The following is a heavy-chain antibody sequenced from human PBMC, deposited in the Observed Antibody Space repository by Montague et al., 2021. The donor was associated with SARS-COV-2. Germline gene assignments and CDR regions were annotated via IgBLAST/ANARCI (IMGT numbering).Heavy chain of an antibody. CDR2: IHYSGTT. CDR1: GGSITRYYY. J-gene: IGHJ3*02. D-gene: IGHD3-10*01. Sequence: SETLSLTCTVSGGSITRYYYCGWLRQPPGKGLEWVGNIHYSGTTFINPSLESRVTISVDASKHQFSLNLSSVTAADTAVYYWAGPLVRGVPKALDIWGQGALVIASS. V-gene: IGHV4-39*01. CDR3: AGPLVRGVPKALDI.